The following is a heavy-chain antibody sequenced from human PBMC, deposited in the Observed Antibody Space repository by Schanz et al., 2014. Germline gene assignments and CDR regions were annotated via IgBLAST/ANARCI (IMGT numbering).Heavy chain of an antibody. CDR3: AKDRQNRVNRVGYYYGMDV. D-gene: IGHD3-16*01. CDR1: GFTFDDYA. CDR2: ISWNGGSI. J-gene: IGHJ6*02. Sequence: EVQLVESGGGLVQPGRSLRLSCAASGFTFDDYAMHWVRQAPGKGLEWVSGISWNGGSIGYADSVKGRFTISRDDAKNSLYLQMNSLRAEDTALYYCAKDRQNRVNRVGYYYGMDVWGQGTTVTVSS. V-gene: IGHV3-9*01.